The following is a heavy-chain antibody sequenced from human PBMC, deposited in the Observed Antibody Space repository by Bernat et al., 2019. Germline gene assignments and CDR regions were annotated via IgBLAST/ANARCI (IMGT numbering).Heavy chain of an antibody. V-gene: IGHV2-26*01. CDR3: ARIQPTVTNYFDY. CDR1: GFSLSNARMG. J-gene: IGHJ4*02. Sequence: QVTLKESGPVLVKPTETLTLTCTVSGFSLSNARMGVSWIRQPPGKALEWLAHIFSNDEKSYSTSLKRRLTISKDTSKSQVVLTMTNMDPVDTATDYCARIQPTVTNYFDYWGQGTLVTVSS. D-gene: IGHD4-11*01. CDR2: IFSNDEK.